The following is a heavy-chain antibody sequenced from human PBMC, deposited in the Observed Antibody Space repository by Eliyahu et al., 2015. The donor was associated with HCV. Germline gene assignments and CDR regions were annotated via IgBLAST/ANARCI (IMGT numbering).Heavy chain of an antibody. Sequence: QVQLQESGPGLVKPSQTLSLTCTVSGGSIXNGGXYWSWIRLHPGKGLEWIGYIYYSGDTYYNPSLQSRVIMSVDTSKNQFSLNLDSVTAADTAVYFCARSPLGADYYGSGSYWDYWGQGTLVTVSS. J-gene: IGHJ4*02. CDR1: GGSIXNGGXY. CDR3: ARSPLGADYYGSGSYWDY. CDR2: IYYSGDT. D-gene: IGHD3-10*01. V-gene: IGHV4-31*03.